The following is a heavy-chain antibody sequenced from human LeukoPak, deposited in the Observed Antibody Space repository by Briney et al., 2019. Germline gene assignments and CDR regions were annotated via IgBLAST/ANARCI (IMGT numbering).Heavy chain of an antibody. CDR1: GYSFTSYW. Sequence: GESLKISCKGSGYSFTSYWIGWVRQMPGKGLEWMGIIYPGDSDTRYSPSFQGQVTLSADKSLSTAYLQWSSLTASDTAMYYCARLPRGVPAAITGVWFDPWGQGTLVTVSS. CDR2: IYPGDSDT. CDR3: ARLPRGVPAAITGVWFDP. V-gene: IGHV5-51*01. D-gene: IGHD2-2*01. J-gene: IGHJ5*02.